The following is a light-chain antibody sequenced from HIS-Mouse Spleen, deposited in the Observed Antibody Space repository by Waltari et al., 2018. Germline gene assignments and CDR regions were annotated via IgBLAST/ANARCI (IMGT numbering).Light chain of an antibody. J-gene: IGLJ2*01. V-gene: IGLV2-8*01. CDR2: EVS. CDR1: SSDVGGYTY. CDR3: SSYAGSNNLGV. Sequence: QSALTQPPSASGSPGQSVTISCTGTSSDVGGYTYVSWYQQHPGKAPNLMIYEVSKRPSGVPDRFSGSKSGNTASLTVSGLQAEDEADYYCSSYAGSNNLGVFGGGTKLTVL.